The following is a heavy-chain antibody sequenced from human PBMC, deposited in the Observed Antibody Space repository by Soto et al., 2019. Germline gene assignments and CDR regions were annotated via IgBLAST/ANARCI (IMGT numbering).Heavy chain of an antibody. D-gene: IGHD1-1*01. CDR1: GFSFSNSGMA. J-gene: IGHJ4*02. CDR3: AHRRRRGTDLDA. Sequence: SGPTLVNPTQTLTLTCSFSGFSFSNSGMAVAWIRQPPGKALEWLGLIFWDNDTRYSPSLKTRLTITKDTPKDQVVLTLTNMDPVDTATYYCAHRRRRGTDLDAWGPGTLVTVS. CDR2: IFWDNDT. V-gene: IGHV2-5*02.